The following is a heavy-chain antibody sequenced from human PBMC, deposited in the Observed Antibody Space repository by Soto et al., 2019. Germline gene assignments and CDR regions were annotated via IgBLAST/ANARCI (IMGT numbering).Heavy chain of an antibody. CDR1: GGSISSYY. Sequence: QVQLQESGPGLVKPSETLSLTCTVSGGSISSYYWSWIRQSPGKGLEWIGYMYYSGSTNYNPSLKSRVTISIDTSRNQVCLTLSSVTAADTAVYYGARGTFGVVKDWGQGTLVTVSS. J-gene: IGHJ4*02. CDR3: ARGTFGVVKD. D-gene: IGHD3-3*01. V-gene: IGHV4-59*01. CDR2: MYYSGST.